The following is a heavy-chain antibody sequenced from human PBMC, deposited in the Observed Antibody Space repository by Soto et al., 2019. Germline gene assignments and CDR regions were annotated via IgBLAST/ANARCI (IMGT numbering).Heavy chain of an antibody. CDR2: TYHTGST. J-gene: IGHJ5*02. CDR1: GGSFGTNY. Sequence: PSETLSLTCTISGGSFGTNYWSWTRQAPGKGLEWIGYTYHTGSTKYNPSLKSRATISVDTSKNQFSLTLNSAAGADTAVYYCATDSAGRGPFDPWGQGILVTVSS. V-gene: IGHV4-59*13. D-gene: IGHD3-10*01. CDR3: ATDSAGRGPFDP.